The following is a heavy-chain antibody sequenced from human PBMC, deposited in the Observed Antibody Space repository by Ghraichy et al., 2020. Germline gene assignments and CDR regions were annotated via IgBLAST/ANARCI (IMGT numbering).Heavy chain of an antibody. D-gene: IGHD6-13*01. CDR3: ARDKGSSSWYYFDY. CDR1: GFTFSSYG. Sequence: GGSLRLSCAASGFTFSSYGMHWVRQAPGKGLEWVAVIWYDGSNKYYADSVKGRFTISRDNSKNTLYLQMNSLRAEDTAVYYCARDKGSSSWYYFDYWGQGTLVTVSS. J-gene: IGHJ4*02. V-gene: IGHV3-33*01. CDR2: IWYDGSNK.